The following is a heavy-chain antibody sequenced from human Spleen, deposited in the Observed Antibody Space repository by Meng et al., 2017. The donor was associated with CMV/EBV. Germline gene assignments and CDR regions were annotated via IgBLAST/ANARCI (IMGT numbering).Heavy chain of an antibody. CDR3: ARLSRPTWSPFDN. Sequence: ASEFTFSDYSMSWIRHGPGKGLEWISYIDNSGVIKYYADSVKGRFTISRDNARRSMYLQMNSLRAEDTAVYYCARLSRPTWSPFDNWGQGTLVTVSS. V-gene: IGHV3-11*04. J-gene: IGHJ4*02. CDR1: EFTFSDYS. CDR2: IDNSGVIK. D-gene: IGHD2-8*02.